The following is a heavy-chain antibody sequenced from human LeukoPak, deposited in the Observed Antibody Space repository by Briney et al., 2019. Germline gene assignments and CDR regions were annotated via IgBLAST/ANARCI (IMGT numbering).Heavy chain of an antibody. V-gene: IGHV3-53*01. D-gene: IGHD2-21*02. CDR2: IYSGGST. CDR3: ARALRMGDRGYFQH. J-gene: IGHJ1*01. Sequence: GGSLRLSCAASGFTVSSNYMSWVRQAPGKGLEWVSVIYSGGSTYYADSVKGRFTISRDNSKNTLYLQMNSLRAEDTAVYYCARALRMGDRGYFQHWGQGTLVTVSS. CDR1: GFTVSSNY.